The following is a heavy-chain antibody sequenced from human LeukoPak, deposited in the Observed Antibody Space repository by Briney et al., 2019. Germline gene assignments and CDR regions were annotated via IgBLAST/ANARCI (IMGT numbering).Heavy chain of an antibody. V-gene: IGHV3-23*01. CDR3: AKLAGTGTTPTDY. J-gene: IGHJ4*02. CDR2: ISGSGSNT. CDR1: GFTFSNYA. Sequence: PGGSLRLSCAASGFTFSNYAMTWVRRAPGKGLEWVSVISGSGSNTDYADSVKGRFTVSRDNSKNTLSLQMNSLRAEDTAIYYCAKLAGTGTTPTDYWGQGTLVTVSS. D-gene: IGHD1-1*01.